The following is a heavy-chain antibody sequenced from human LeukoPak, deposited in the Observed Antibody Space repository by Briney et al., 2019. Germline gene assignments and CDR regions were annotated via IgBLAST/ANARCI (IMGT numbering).Heavy chain of an antibody. V-gene: IGHV4-4*02. CDR2: IYHSGST. J-gene: IGHJ4*02. D-gene: IGHD6-19*01. Sequence: KASGTLSLTCAVSGGSISSSNWWSWVRQPPGKGLEWIGEIYHSGSTNYNPSLKSRVTISVDKSKNQFSLKLSSVTAADTAVYYCARSGSIAVAGFDYWGQGTLVTVSS. CDR3: ARSGSIAVAGFDY. CDR1: GGSISSSNW.